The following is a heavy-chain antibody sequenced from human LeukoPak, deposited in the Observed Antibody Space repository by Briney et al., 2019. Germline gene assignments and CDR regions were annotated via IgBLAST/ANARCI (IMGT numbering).Heavy chain of an antibody. J-gene: IGHJ4*02. CDR2: ISSSSSYI. CDR1: GFTFSSYS. D-gene: IGHD2-2*01. CDR3: ARDQSLYCSSTSCYRPYYFDY. Sequence: GGSLRLSCAASGFTFSSYSMNWVRQAPGKGLEWVSSISSSSSYIYYADSVKGRFTITRDNAKNSLYLQMNSLRVEDTAVYYCARDQSLYCSSTSCYRPYYFDYWGQGTLVTVSS. V-gene: IGHV3-21*01.